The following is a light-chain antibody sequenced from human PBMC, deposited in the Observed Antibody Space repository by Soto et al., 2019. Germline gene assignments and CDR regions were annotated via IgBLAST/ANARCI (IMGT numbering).Light chain of an antibody. CDR2: EVS. J-gene: IGLJ1*01. CDR3: SSYTSSSTPYV. Sequence: QSVLTHPSSGSGSPGQSITISCTGTSSDVGGCNYVSWYQQHPGKAPKLMIYEVSNRPSGVSNRFSGSKSGNTASLTISGLQAEDEADYYCSSYTSSSTPYVFGTGTKATVL. CDR1: SSDVGGCNY. V-gene: IGLV2-14*01.